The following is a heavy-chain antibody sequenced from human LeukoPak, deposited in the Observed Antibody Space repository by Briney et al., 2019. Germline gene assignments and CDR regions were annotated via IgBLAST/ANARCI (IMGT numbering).Heavy chain of an antibody. V-gene: IGHV4-34*01. CDR1: GGSFSGYY. Sequence: PSETLSLTCAVYGGSFSGYYWSWIRQPPGKGPEWIGEINHSGSTNYNPSLKSRVTISVDTSKNQFSLKLSSVTAADTAVYYCARGNSSPNGLYFDYWGQGTLVTVSS. CDR2: INHSGST. D-gene: IGHD2/OR15-2a*01. CDR3: ARGNSSPNGLYFDY. J-gene: IGHJ4*02.